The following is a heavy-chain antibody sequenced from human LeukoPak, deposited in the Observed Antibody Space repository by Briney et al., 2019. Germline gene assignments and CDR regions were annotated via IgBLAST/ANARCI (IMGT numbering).Heavy chain of an antibody. CDR3: ARVAAAAGIINWFDP. CDR2: IYYSGST. CDR1: GGSISNYY. J-gene: IGHJ5*02. Sequence: PSETLSLTCTVSGGSISNYYWSWIRQPPGKGLEWIGYIYYSGSTNYNPSLKSRVTISVDTSKNQFSLKLSSVTAADTAVYYCARVAAAAGIINWFDPWGQGTLVTVSS. D-gene: IGHD6-13*01. V-gene: IGHV4-59*01.